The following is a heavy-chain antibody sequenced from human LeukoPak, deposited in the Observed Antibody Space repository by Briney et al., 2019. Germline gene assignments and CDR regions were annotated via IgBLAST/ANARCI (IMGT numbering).Heavy chain of an antibody. J-gene: IGHJ5*02. CDR2: ISYDGSNK. CDR3: AKGGAARPSPPNWFNP. D-gene: IGHD6-6*01. Sequence: GGSLRLSCAASGFTFSSYGMHWVRQAPGKGLEWVAVISYDGSNKYYADSVKGRFTISRDNSKNTLYLQMNSLRAEDTAVYYCAKGGAARPSPPNWFNPWGQGTLVTVSS. V-gene: IGHV3-30*18. CDR1: GFTFSSYG.